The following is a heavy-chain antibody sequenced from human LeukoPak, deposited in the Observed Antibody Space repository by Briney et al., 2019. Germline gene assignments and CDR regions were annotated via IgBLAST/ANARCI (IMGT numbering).Heavy chain of an antibody. CDR3: ARLNADWKYDWPISHWFGP. CDR2: IHYSGNT. V-gene: IGHV4-31*03. D-gene: IGHD1-7*01. CDR1: GGSVTSGGVY. Sequence: SETLSLTCSVSGGSVTSGGVYWSWVRQHPGKGLEWIGYIHYSGNTYYNPSLKSRLTISVDTSKNHFSLKLRSVTAADTAVYFCARLNADWKYDWPISHWFGPWGQGTLVTVSS. J-gene: IGHJ5*02.